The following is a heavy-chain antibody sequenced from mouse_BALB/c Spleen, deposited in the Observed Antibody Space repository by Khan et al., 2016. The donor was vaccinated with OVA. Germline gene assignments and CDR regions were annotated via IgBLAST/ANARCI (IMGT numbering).Heavy chain of an antibody. CDR3: ARDGNWYFDV. J-gene: IGHJ1*01. D-gene: IGHD2-1*01. Sequence: EVQLQESGPGLVKPSQSLALTCTVSGSSIPSDYAWNWIRQFPGSKLEWMGYIRNSGNTSYNPSLKSRITITRDTSKNQFFLQLNSVTTEDTATYYCARDGNWYFDVWGAGTPVTVSS. CDR1: GSSIPSDYA. CDR2: IRNSGNT. V-gene: IGHV3-2*02.